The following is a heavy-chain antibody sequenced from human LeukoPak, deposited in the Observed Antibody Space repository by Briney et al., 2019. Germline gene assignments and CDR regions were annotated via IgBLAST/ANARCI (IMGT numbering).Heavy chain of an antibody. CDR3: ARVTPYYYGSGSYSFPLDY. V-gene: IGHV4-34*01. CDR1: GGSISSYY. D-gene: IGHD3-10*01. Sequence: PSETLSLTCTVSGGSISSYYWSWIRQPPGKGLEWIGEINHSGSTNYNPSLKSRVTISVDTSKNQFSLKLSSVTAADTAVYYCARVTPYYYGSGSYSFPLDYWGQGTLVTVSS. J-gene: IGHJ4*02. CDR2: INHSGST.